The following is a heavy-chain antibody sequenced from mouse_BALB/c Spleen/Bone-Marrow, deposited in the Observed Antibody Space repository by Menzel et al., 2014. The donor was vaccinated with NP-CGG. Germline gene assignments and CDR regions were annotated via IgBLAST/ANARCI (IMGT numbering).Heavy chain of an antibody. CDR2: INPYNGVT. CDR1: GYSFTGYD. J-gene: IGHJ3*01. CDR3: VREAY. Sequence: EVQLQQSGPELVKPGASVKISCKASGYSFTGYDMNWVKQIHVKSLEWIGLINPYNGVTTYNQNFKDKASFAVDQSYSTAFMELHSLTSEDSAVYYCVREAYWNQATLVTVSA. V-gene: IGHV1-31*01.